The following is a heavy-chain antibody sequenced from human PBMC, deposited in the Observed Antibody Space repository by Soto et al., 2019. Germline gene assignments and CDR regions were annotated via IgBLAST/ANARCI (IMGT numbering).Heavy chain of an antibody. V-gene: IGHV3-13*01. J-gene: IGHJ6*03. CDR1: GFTFSSYD. Sequence: GGSLRLSCAASGFTFSSYDMHWVRQATGKGLEWVSAIGTAGDTYYPGSVKGRFTISRENAKNSLYLQMNSLRAGDTAVYYCAKDLGSGSYYKVYYYYYMDVWGKGTTVTVSS. CDR3: AKDLGSGSYYKVYYYYYMDV. D-gene: IGHD3-10*01. CDR2: IGTAGDT.